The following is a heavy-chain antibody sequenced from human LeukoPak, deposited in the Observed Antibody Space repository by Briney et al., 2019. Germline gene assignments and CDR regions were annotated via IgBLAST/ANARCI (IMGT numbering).Heavy chain of an antibody. CDR1: GYTFTSYD. Sequence: ASVKLSCKASGYTFTSYDINWVRQATGQGLEWMGWMNPNSGNTGYAQKFQGRVTMTRNTSISTAYMELSSLRSEDTAVYYCASKRGYSGYDEFVYWGQGTLVTVSS. J-gene: IGHJ4*02. CDR2: MNPNSGNT. V-gene: IGHV1-8*01. CDR3: ASKRGYSGYDEFVY. D-gene: IGHD5-12*01.